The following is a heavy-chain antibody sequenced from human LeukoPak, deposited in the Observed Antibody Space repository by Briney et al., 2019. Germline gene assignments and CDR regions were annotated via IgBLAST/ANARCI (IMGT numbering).Heavy chain of an antibody. CDR3: AKDFRFLEWYDAFDI. J-gene: IGHJ3*02. CDR2: ISWNSGSI. Sequence: GRSLRLSCAASGFTFDDYAMHWVRQAPGKGLEWVSGISWNSGSIGYADSVKGRFTISRDNSKNTLYLQMNSLRAEDTAVYYCAKDFRFLEWYDAFDIWGQGIMVTVSS. D-gene: IGHD3-3*01. V-gene: IGHV3-9*01. CDR1: GFTFDDYA.